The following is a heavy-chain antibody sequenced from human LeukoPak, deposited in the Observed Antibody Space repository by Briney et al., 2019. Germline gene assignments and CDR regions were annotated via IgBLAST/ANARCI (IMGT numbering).Heavy chain of an antibody. CDR1: GYTFTSYD. J-gene: IGHJ4*02. CDR2: MNPNSGNT. Sequence: PGASVKVSCKASGYTFTSYDINWVRQATGQGLEWMGWMNPNSGNTGYAQKFQGRVTMTRNTSISTAYMELSSLRSEDTAVYHCATRPYGSGWSDYWGQGTLVTVSS. V-gene: IGHV1-8*01. D-gene: IGHD6-19*01. CDR3: ATRPYGSGWSDY.